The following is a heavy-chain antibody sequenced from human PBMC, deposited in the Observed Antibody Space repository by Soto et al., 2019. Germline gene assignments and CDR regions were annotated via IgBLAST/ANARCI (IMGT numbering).Heavy chain of an antibody. CDR2: ISYDGSNK. V-gene: IGHV3-30-3*01. D-gene: IGHD6-19*01. CDR1: GFTFSSYA. CDR3: SHAGYSSGLPARYYYYGMDV. Sequence: GSLRLSCAASGFTFSSYAMHWVRQAPGKGLEWVAVISYDGSNKYYADSVKGRFTISRDNSKNTLYLQMNSLRAEDTAVYYCSHAGYSSGLPARYYYYGMDVWGQGTTVTVSS. J-gene: IGHJ6*02.